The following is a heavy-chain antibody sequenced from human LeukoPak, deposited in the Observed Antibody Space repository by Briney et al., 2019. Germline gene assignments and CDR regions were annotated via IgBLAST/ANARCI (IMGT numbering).Heavy chain of an antibody. CDR1: GFTFSSYG. J-gene: IGHJ4*02. Sequence: GGSLRLSCVASGFTFSSYGIHWVRQAPGKGLEWVALIWYDGTYKTYADSVKGRFTVSRDNSKKTLFLQMTSLRAEDTAIYYCARGSSGSGSYQDFWGQGTLVTASS. CDR2: IWYDGTYK. D-gene: IGHD3-10*01. V-gene: IGHV3-33*01. CDR3: ARGSSGSGSYQDF.